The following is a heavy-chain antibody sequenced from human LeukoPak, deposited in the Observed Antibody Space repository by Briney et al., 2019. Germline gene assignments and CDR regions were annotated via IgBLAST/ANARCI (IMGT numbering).Heavy chain of an antibody. V-gene: IGHV3-33*06. Sequence: GRSLRLSCAASGFTFSSYGMHWVRQAPGKGLEWVAVIWYDGSNKYYTDSVKGRFTMSRDNSKNTLYLQMNSVRAEDSAVYYCAKGSGGSYAGDFQHWGQGTLVTVSS. CDR2: IWYDGSNK. J-gene: IGHJ1*01. CDR1: GFTFSSYG. D-gene: IGHD1-26*01. CDR3: AKGSGGSYAGDFQH.